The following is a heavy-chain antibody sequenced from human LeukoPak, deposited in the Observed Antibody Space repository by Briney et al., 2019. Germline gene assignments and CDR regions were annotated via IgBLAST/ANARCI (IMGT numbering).Heavy chain of an antibody. CDR2: ISYDGSNK. J-gene: IGHJ6*03. CDR1: GFTCSSYA. CDR3: ARVRVTMVRGGVGVQQDYYMDV. V-gene: IGHV3-30*04. Sequence: GGSLRRSGAACGFTCSSYAMHWLRQAPGKGLEGVAVISYDGSNKYYADSVKGRFTISRDNSKYTLYLQMNSLRAEDTAVYYCARVRVTMVRGGVGVQQDYYMDVWGNGTTVTISS. D-gene: IGHD3-10*01.